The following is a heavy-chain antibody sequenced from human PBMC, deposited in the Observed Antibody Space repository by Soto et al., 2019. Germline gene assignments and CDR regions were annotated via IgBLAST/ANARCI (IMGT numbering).Heavy chain of an antibody. CDR3: ARGERRRITIFGVVITPRFDY. CDR1: GGSIRNGDYY. V-gene: IGHV4-30-4*01. D-gene: IGHD3-3*01. J-gene: IGHJ4*02. Sequence: SETLSLTCTVSGGSIRNGDYYWGWIRQPPGKGLEWIGYVYYSGTTYSHPSLNSRVSISVDTSENQFSLKLSSVTAADTAVYYCARGERRRITIFGVVITPRFDYWGQGTLVTVSS. CDR2: VYYSGTT.